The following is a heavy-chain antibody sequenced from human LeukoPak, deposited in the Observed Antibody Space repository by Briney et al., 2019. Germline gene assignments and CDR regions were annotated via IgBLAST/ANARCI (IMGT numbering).Heavy chain of an antibody. D-gene: IGHD3-10*01. V-gene: IGHV3-23*01. J-gene: IGHJ4*02. Sequence: TGGSLRLSCAASGFTFSSYAMGWVRQAPGKGLEWVSAISGSGGSTYYADSVKGRFTISRDNSKNTLYLQMNSLRAEDTAVYYCAKSLWFGELLCDYWGQGTLVTVSS. CDR1: GFTFSSYA. CDR2: ISGSGGST. CDR3: AKSLWFGELLCDY.